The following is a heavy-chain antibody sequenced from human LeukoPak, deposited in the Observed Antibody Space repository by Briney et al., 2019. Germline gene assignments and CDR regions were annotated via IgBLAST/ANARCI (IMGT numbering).Heavy chain of an antibody. Sequence: GGSLSLSCAASGFSFSSSWMTWVRQAPGKGLEWVSSISGSSSYIYYADSVKGRFTISRDNAKNSLYLQMNSLRAEDTAVYYCARSVMSSWDQPLTNFAYWGQGTLVTVSS. V-gene: IGHV3-21*01. CDR1: GFSFSSSW. CDR3: ARSVMSSWDQPLTNFAY. CDR2: ISGSSSYI. D-gene: IGHD2-2*01. J-gene: IGHJ4*02.